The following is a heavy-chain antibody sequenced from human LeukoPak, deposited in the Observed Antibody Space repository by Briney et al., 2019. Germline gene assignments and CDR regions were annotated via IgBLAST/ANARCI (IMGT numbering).Heavy chain of an antibody. CDR2: IYYSGST. Sequence: KPSETLSLTCTVSGGSISSYYWSWLRQPPGKGLEWIGYIYYSGSTYYNPSLKSRVTISVDTSKNQFSLKLSSVTAADTAVYYCARDYMVRGVKELDYWGQGTLVTVSS. V-gene: IGHV4-59*12. D-gene: IGHD3-10*01. J-gene: IGHJ4*02. CDR3: ARDYMVRGVKELDY. CDR1: GGSISSYY.